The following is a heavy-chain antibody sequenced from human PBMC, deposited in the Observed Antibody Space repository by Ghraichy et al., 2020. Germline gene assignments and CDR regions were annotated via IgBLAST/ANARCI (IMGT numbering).Heavy chain of an antibody. D-gene: IGHD5-12*01. J-gene: IGHJ4*02. CDR3: VRDPYSGYESRDY. V-gene: IGHV1-18*04. CDR1: GYTFKSYS. CDR2: VTAYNGDT. Sequence: ASVKVSCKASGYTFKSYSISWVRQAPGQGLEWMGWVTAYNGDTNYAQKFQDRVTMTTETSTNTAYMELRSLRYDDSAIYYCVRDPYSGYESRDYWGQGTLVTVSS.